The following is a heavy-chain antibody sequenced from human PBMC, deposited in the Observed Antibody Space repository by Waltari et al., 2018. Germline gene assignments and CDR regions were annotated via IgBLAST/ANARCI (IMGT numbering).Heavy chain of an antibody. J-gene: IGHJ4*02. D-gene: IGHD1-26*01. CDR1: GFTFSSYG. Sequence: QVELVESGGGVVQPGGSLRPSWAASGFTFSSYGMHWVRQAPGKGLEWVAFIRYDGSNKYYADSVKGRVTISRDNSKNTLYLKMNSLRAEDTAVYYCVRGGDYWGQGTLVTVSS. V-gene: IGHV3-30*02. CDR3: VRGGDY. CDR2: IRYDGSNK.